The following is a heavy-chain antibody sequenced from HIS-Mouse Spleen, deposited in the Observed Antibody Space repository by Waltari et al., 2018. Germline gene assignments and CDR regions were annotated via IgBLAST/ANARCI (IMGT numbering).Heavy chain of an antibody. CDR1: GFTFRSYG. CDR2: ISYDGSNK. CDR3: AKASSGWLDY. Sequence: QVQLVESGGGVVQPGRSLRLSCAASGFTFRSYGMQWVRQAAGKGLEWVAVISYDGSNKYYADSVKGRFSISRDNSKNTLYLQMNSLRAEDTAVYYCAKASSGWLDYWGQGTLVTVSS. J-gene: IGHJ4*02. V-gene: IGHV3-30*18. D-gene: IGHD6-19*01.